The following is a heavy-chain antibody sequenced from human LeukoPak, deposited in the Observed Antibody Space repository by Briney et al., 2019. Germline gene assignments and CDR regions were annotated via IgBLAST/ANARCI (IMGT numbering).Heavy chain of an antibody. J-gene: IGHJ4*02. Sequence: NPSETLSLTCAVYGGSFSGYYWSWIRQPPGKGLEWIGEINHSGSTNYNPSLKSRVTLSVDTSKNQFSLKVSSVTAADTAVYYCARDSPYSGSYYLDYWGQGTLVTVSS. CDR3: ARDSPYSGSYYLDY. D-gene: IGHD1-26*01. V-gene: IGHV4-34*01. CDR2: INHSGST. CDR1: GGSFSGYY.